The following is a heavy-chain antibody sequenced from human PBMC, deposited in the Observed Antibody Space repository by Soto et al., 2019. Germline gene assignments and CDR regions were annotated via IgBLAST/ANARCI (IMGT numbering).Heavy chain of an antibody. CDR2: ISWDGGST. D-gene: IGHD5-18*01. V-gene: IGHV3-43*01. Sequence: PGGSLRLSCAASGFTFDDYTMHWVRQAPGKGLEWVSLISWDGGSTYYADSVKGRFTISRDNSKNSLYLQMNSLRTEDTALYYCAKDTAMVPFYGMDVWGQGTTVTVSS. CDR1: GFTFDDYT. J-gene: IGHJ6*02. CDR3: AKDTAMVPFYGMDV.